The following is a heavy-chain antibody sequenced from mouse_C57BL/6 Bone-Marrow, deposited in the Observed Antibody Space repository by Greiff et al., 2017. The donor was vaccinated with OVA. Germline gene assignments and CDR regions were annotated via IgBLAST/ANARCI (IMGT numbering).Heavy chain of an antibody. Sequence: VKVVESGGGLVKPGGSLKLSCAASGFTFSDYGMHWVRQAPEKGLEWVAYISSGSSTIYYADTVKGRFTISRDNAKNTLFLQMTSLRSEDTAMYYCANSSGYWFAYWGQGTLVTVSA. CDR1: GFTFSDYG. D-gene: IGHD3-2*02. CDR2: ISSGSSTI. V-gene: IGHV5-17*01. CDR3: ANSSGYWFAY. J-gene: IGHJ3*01.